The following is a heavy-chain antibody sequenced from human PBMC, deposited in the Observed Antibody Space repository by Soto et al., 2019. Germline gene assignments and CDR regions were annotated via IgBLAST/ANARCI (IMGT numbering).Heavy chain of an antibody. J-gene: IGHJ5*02. D-gene: IGHD3-3*01. CDR1: GGSISSGDYY. CDR2: IYYSGST. Sequence: LSLTCTVSGGSISSGDYYWSWIRQPPGKGLEWIGYIYYSGSTYYNPSLKSRVTISVDTSKNQFSLKLSSVTAADTAVYYYARERMRFLEWTFFNWFDPWGQGTLVTVSS. CDR3: ARERMRFLEWTFFNWFDP. V-gene: IGHV4-30-4*01.